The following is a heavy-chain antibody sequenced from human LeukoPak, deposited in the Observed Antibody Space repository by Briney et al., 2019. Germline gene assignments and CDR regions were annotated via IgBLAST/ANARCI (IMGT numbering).Heavy chain of an antibody. CDR1: GFTFSSYG. CDR3: ARDLSSSSWTWGYYYYYGMDV. V-gene: IGHV3-33*01. D-gene: IGHD6-13*01. CDR2: IWYDGSNK. Sequence: GGSLRLSCAASGFTFSSYGMHWVRQAPGKGLEWVAVIWYDGSNKYYADSVEGRFTISRDNSKNTLYLQMNSLRAEDTAVYYCARDLSSSSWTWGYYYYYGMDVWGKGTTVTVSS. J-gene: IGHJ6*04.